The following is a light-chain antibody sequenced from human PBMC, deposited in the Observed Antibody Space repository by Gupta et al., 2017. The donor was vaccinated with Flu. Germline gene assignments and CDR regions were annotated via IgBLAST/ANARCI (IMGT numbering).Light chain of an antibody. V-gene: IGKV1-39*01. CDR3: QQSDIAPRT. CDR2: AAS. Sequence: PSSLSASVGDRVTITCRASQSISHYLHWYQQKPGRAPNLLIHAASSLQSGVPSRFSGSGSGTDFTLTLSRLQPEDFATYYCQQSDIAPRTFGQGTRLEMK. CDR1: QSISHY. J-gene: IGKJ5*01.